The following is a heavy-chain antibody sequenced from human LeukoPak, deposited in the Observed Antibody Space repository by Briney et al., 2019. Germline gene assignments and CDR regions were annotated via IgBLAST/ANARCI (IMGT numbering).Heavy chain of an antibody. D-gene: IGHD6-19*01. CDR2: MSGTGGST. CDR3: ARDARPSGWSYNYFDH. V-gene: IGHV3-23*01. J-gene: IGHJ5*02. Sequence: GGSLRLSCLASGFTFSNYAMSWVRQAPGKGLEWVSSMSGTGGSTFYADSVKGRFTISRDNSKNTLYLQMNSLRPEDTAVYYCARDARPSGWSYNYFDHWGQGTLVTVSS. CDR1: GFTFSNYA.